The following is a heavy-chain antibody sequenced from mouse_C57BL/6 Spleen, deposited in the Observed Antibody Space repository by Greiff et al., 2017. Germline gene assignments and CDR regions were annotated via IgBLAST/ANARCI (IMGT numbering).Heavy chain of an antibody. CDR2: IYPGSGST. D-gene: IGHD1-1*01. V-gene: IGHV1-55*01. CDR1: GYTFTSYW. CDR3: ARSSYGSSYRGLFDY. Sequence: QVQLKQPGAELVKPGASVKMSCKASGYTFTSYWITWVKQRPGQGLEWIGDIYPGSGSTNYNEKFKSKATLTVDTSSSTAYMQLSSLTSEDSAVYYCARSSYGSSYRGLFDYWGQGTTLTVSS. J-gene: IGHJ2*01.